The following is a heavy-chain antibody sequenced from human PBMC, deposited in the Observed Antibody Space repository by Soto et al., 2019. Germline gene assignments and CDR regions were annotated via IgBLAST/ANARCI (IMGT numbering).Heavy chain of an antibody. D-gene: IGHD3-3*01. V-gene: IGHV3-30-3*01. J-gene: IGHJ6*02. CDR1: GFTFSSYA. Sequence: QVQLVESGGGVVQPGRSLRLSCAASGFTFSSYAMHWVRQAPGKGLEWVAVILYDGSNKYYADSVKGRFTISRDNSKNTLYLEMNSLRAEDTAVYYCARDRAYDSWSGYLPYYYGMDVWGQGTTVTVSS. CDR3: ARDRAYDSWSGYLPYYYGMDV. CDR2: ILYDGSNK.